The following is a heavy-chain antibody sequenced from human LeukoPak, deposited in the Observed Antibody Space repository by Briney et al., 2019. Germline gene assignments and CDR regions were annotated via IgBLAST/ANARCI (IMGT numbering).Heavy chain of an antibody. CDR2: INYRGTT. CDR1: GGSISSNTHF. CDR3: ARVEAVTTDFDY. V-gene: IGHV4-39*07. J-gene: IGHJ4*02. Sequence: SETLSLTCTVSGGSISSNTHFWVWIRQPPGKGLEWIGSINYRGTTHYNPSLKSRVTISRDTSKNWFSLNLTSVTAADTAVYYCARVEAVTTDFDYWGQGTLVTVSS. D-gene: IGHD4-17*01.